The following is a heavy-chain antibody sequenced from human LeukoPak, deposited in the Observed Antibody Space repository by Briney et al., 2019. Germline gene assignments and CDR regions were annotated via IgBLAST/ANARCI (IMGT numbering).Heavy chain of an antibody. CDR1: GGSFSGYY. CDR2: INHSGST. CDR3: ARGVGACSGGSCYSGGNWFDP. V-gene: IGHV4-34*01. J-gene: IGHJ5*02. D-gene: IGHD2-15*01. Sequence: SETLSLTCAVCGGSFSGYYWSWIRQPPGKGLEWIGEINHSGSTNYNPSLKSRVTISVDTSKNQFSLKLSSVTAADTAVYYCARGVGACSGGSCYSGGNWFDPWGQGTLVTVSS.